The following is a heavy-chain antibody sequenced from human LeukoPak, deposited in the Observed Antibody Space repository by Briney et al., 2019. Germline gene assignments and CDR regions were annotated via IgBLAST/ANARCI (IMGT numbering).Heavy chain of an antibody. CDR3: ASVHVDTAMVYFDY. D-gene: IGHD5-18*01. Sequence: SDTLSLTCTVSGGSISSGSYYWSWIRQPAGKGLEWIGRIYTSGSTNYNPSLKSRVTMSVDTSKNQFSLKLSSVTAADTAVYYCASVHVDTAMVYFDYWGQGTLVTVSS. CDR2: IYTSGST. CDR1: GGSISSGSYY. J-gene: IGHJ4*02. V-gene: IGHV4-61*02.